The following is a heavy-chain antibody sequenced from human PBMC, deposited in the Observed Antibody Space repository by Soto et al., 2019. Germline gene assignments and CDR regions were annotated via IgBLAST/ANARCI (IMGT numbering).Heavy chain of an antibody. Sequence: QAQLVQSGAEVKKPGASVKVSCKASGYTFTNYGITWVRQAPGQGLEWMAWISAYDGNTKYAQKLQRRVTLTTDTSMSTGYSELKSVKSDDTAVYYCERTHDLDTAMAADYWGEGALVTVSS. CDR2: ISAYDGNT. J-gene: IGHJ4*02. D-gene: IGHD5-18*01. V-gene: IGHV1-18*01. CDR3: ERTHDLDTAMAADY. CDR1: GYTFTNYG.